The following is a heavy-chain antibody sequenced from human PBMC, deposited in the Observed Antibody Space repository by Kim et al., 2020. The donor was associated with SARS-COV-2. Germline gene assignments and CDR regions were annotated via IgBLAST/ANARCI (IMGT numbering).Heavy chain of an antibody. CDR3: LSDYYDSSGYFRYYYGMDV. J-gene: IGHJ6*02. V-gene: IGHV3-48*02. Sequence: GRFTISRDNAKNSLYLQMNSLRDEDTAVYYCLSDYYDSSGYFRYYYGMDVWGQGTTVTVSS. D-gene: IGHD3-22*01.